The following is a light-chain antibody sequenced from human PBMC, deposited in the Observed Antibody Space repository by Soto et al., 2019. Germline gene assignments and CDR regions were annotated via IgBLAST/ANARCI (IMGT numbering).Light chain of an antibody. J-gene: IGLJ2*01. CDR3: SSYTSSSTFVV. Sequence: QSVPTQPASVSGSPGQSITISCTGTSSDVGGYNYVSWYQQHPGKAPKLMIYDVSNRPSGVSNRFSGSKSGNTASLTISGLQAEDEADYYCSSYTSSSTFVVFGGGTKVTVL. CDR2: DVS. CDR1: SSDVGGYNY. V-gene: IGLV2-14*01.